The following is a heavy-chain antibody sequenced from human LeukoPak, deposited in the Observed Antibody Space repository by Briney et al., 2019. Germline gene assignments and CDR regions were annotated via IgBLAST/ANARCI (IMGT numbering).Heavy chain of an antibody. CDR3: ARAKYPTWPFDY. V-gene: IGHV4-34*01. D-gene: IGHD2-2*01. CDR1: GGSFSGYY. CDR2: INHSGSI. Sequence: SETLSLTCAVYGGSFSGYYWSWIRQPPGKGLEWIGEINHSGSINYTPSLKSRVTISVDTSKHQFSLKLSSVTAADTAVYYCARAKYPTWPFDYWGQGTLVTVSS. J-gene: IGHJ4*02.